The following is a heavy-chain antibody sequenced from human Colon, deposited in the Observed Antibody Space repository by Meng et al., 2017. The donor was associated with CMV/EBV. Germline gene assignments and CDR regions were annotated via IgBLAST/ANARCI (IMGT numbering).Heavy chain of an antibody. D-gene: IGHD3-10*01. Sequence: GESLKISCGGSGFPVRNYWMSWVRPAPGKGLEWVANIKQDGSDTYYVDSVRGRFTVSRDNAKNSLYLQMNSLRAEDTAVYYCGREVPGGATALDLWGQGTLVTVS. V-gene: IGHV3-7*01. CDR3: GREVPGGATALDL. CDR1: GFPVRNYW. CDR2: IKQDGSDT. J-gene: IGHJ5*02.